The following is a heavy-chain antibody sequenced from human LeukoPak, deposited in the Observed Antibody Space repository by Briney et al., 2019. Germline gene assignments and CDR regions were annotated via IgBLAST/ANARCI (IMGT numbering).Heavy chain of an antibody. J-gene: IGHJ4*02. V-gene: IGHV6-1*01. CDR1: GDSVSRNSAA. Sequence: SQTLSLTCAISGDSVSRNSAAWNWIRQSPSRGLEWLGRTYYRSTWLNDYAGSLKSRISINPDTSKNQFSLHLNSVTPEDTAVYYCAREPHGSGLLFDYWGRGTLVTVSS. CDR2: TYYRSTWLN. CDR3: AREPHGSGLLFDY. D-gene: IGHD6-19*01.